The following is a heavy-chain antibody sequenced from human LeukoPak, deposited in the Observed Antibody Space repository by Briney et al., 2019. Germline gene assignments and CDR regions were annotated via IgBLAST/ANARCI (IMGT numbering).Heavy chain of an antibody. CDR3: AKLWGWRTHIDS. Sequence: GGLRRSSSASALFASDSYMICVGHAARKGREWCAIIFSGGSTYYTDSVKGRFTISRDNSNNTVYLQMNSLQIEDTAVYYCAKLWGWRTHIDSWGQGTVVTVSS. J-gene: IGHJ4*02. CDR1: ALFASDSY. CDR2: IFSGGST. V-gene: IGHV3-66*02. D-gene: IGHD3-3*01.